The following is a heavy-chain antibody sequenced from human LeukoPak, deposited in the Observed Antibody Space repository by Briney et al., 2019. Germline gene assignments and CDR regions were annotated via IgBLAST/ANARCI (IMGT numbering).Heavy chain of an antibody. J-gene: IGHJ3*02. D-gene: IGHD3-22*01. Sequence: PSETLSLTCTVSGGSISSSSYYWGWIRQPPGTGLEWIGSIYYSGSTYYNPSLKSRVTISVDTSKNQFSLKLSSVTAADTAVYYCARAVITISDAFDIWGQGTMVTASS. CDR2: IYYSGST. CDR1: GGSISSSSYY. V-gene: IGHV4-39*01. CDR3: ARAVITISDAFDI.